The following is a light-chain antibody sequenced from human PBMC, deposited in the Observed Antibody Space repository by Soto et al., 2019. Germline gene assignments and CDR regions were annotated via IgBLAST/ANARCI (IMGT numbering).Light chain of an antibody. CDR1: QSISSY. CDR3: QQSYSTPYT. V-gene: IGKV1-39*01. J-gene: IGKJ2*01. Sequence: DIQMTQSPSSLSASVGDRVTITCRARQSISSYLNWYQQKPGKAPKLLIYAASSLQSGGPSRFSGSGSGTDFTLTISSLQPEDFATYYCQQSYSTPYTFGQGTKLEIK. CDR2: AAS.